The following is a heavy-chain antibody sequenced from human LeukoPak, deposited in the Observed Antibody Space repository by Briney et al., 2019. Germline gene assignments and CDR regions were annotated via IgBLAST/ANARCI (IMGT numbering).Heavy chain of an antibody. Sequence: SETLSLTCTVSGGSISSSSYYWGWIRQPPGKGLEWIGSIYYSGSTYYNPSLKSRVTISVDTSKNQFSLKLSSVTAADTAVYHCARAGFWSGYTDYWGQGTLVTVSS. CDR1: GGSISSSSYY. D-gene: IGHD3-3*01. CDR3: ARAGFWSGYTDY. CDR2: IYYSGST. J-gene: IGHJ4*02. V-gene: IGHV4-39*07.